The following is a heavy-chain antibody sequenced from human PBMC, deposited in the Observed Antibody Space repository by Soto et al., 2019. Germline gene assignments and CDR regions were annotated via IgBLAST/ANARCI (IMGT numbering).Heavy chain of an antibody. Sequence: SETLSLTCTVSGGSIISSSYYWVWIRQPPGKGLEWIGSIYYSGSTYYNPSLKSRVTISVDTSKNQFSLKLSSVTAADTAVYYCARLKTYYDILTGFLNYYGMDVWGQGTTVTVSS. CDR2: IYYSGST. V-gene: IGHV4-39*01. J-gene: IGHJ6*02. CDR1: GGSIISSSYY. CDR3: ARLKTYYDILTGFLNYYGMDV. D-gene: IGHD3-9*01.